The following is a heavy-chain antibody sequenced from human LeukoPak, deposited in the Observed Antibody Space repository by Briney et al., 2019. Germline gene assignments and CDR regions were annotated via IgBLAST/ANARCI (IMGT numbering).Heavy chain of an antibody. V-gene: IGHV3-23*01. D-gene: IGHD6-19*01. Sequence: GSLRLSCATSGFAFSSYAMSWVRQAPGQGLEWVSGISTTGADTYYADSVKGRLTVSRDNFKNTLYLQMNSLRAEDTAVYYCARIPIRIGVAGLGAVGLDYWGQGTLVTVSS. CDR3: ARIPIRIGVAGLGAVGLDY. CDR1: GFAFSSYA. J-gene: IGHJ4*02. CDR2: ISTTGADT.